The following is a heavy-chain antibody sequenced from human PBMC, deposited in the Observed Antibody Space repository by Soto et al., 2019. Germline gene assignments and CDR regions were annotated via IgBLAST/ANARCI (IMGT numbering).Heavy chain of an antibody. V-gene: IGHV3-33*01. Sequence: QVQLVESGGGVVQPGKSLRLSCVASGDSLSNYGMHWVRQAPGKGLEWVASIGHDGRYEFHAASLKGRFAISRDNSKNSLYLQMNGLRVEDTAMYYCMTEGGFPYDSTWGDFWGQRTLVTVSS. D-gene: IGHD3-16*01. CDR1: GDSLSNYG. CDR2: IGHDGRYE. J-gene: IGHJ4*02. CDR3: MTEGGFPYDSTWGDF.